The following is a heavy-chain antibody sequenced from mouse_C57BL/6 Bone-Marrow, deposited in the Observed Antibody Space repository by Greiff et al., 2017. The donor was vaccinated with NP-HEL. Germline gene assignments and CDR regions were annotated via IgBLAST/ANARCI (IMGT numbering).Heavy chain of an antibody. V-gene: IGHV1-42*01. CDR3: AVYGNYYAMDY. J-gene: IGHJ4*01. Sequence: VQLQQSGPELVKPGASVKISCKASGYSFTGYYMNWVKQSPETSLEWIGEINHSTGGTTYNQKFKAKATLTVDKSSSTAYMQLKSLTSEYSAVYYCAVYGNYYAMDYWGQGTSVTVSS. CDR2: INHSTGGT. D-gene: IGHD2-1*01. CDR1: GYSFTGYY.